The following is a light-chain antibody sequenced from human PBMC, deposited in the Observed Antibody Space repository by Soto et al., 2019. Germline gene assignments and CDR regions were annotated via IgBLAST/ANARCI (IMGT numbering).Light chain of an antibody. Sequence: EIVLRQSPGTQSLSPGERATLSCRASQSVSSSYLAWYQQKPGQAPRLLIYGASSRATGIPDRFSGSGSGTDFTLTISRLEPEDFAVYYCQQYGSSPQTFGQGTKVDIK. J-gene: IGKJ1*01. CDR3: QQYGSSPQT. CDR2: GAS. CDR1: QSVSSSY. V-gene: IGKV3-20*01.